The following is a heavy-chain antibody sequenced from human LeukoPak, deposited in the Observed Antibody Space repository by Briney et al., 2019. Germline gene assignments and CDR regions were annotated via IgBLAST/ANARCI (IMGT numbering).Heavy chain of an antibody. Sequence: SETLSLTCAVYGGSFSGYYWSWIRQPPGKGLEWIGEINHSGSTNYNPSLKSRVTISVDTSKNQFSLKLSSVTAADTAVYYCARGPGSGTYWAFDYWGQGTLVTVSS. CDR2: INHSGST. D-gene: IGHD1-26*01. CDR3: ARGPGSGTYWAFDY. V-gene: IGHV4-34*01. CDR1: GGSFSGYY. J-gene: IGHJ4*02.